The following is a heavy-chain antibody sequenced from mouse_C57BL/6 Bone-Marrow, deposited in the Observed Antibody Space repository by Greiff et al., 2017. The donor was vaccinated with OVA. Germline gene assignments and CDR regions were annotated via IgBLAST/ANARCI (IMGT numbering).Heavy chain of an antibody. CDR3: SYYSNRDY. CDR2: IDPENGDT. D-gene: IGHD2-5*01. J-gene: IGHJ2*01. Sequence: EVMLVESGAELVRPGASVKLSCTASGFNIKDDYMHWVKQRPEQGLEWIGWIDPENGDTEYASKFQGKATITADTSSNTAYLQLSSLTSEDTAVYYCSYYSNRDYWGQGTTLTVSS. CDR1: GFNIKDDY. V-gene: IGHV14-4*01.